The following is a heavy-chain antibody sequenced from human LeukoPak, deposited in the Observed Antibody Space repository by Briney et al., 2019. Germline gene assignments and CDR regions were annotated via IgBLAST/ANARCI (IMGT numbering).Heavy chain of an antibody. CDR1: GGTFSSYA. CDR3: ARSDSGYDYNWFDP. D-gene: IGHD5-12*01. CDR2: IIPIFGTA. V-gene: IGHV1-69*01. Sequence: ASVKVSCKASGGTFSSYAISWVRQAPGQGLEWMGGIIPIFGTANYAQKFQGRVTLTADESTGTAYLELSSLRSEDTAVYYCARSDSGYDYNWFDPWGQGTLVTVSS. J-gene: IGHJ5*02.